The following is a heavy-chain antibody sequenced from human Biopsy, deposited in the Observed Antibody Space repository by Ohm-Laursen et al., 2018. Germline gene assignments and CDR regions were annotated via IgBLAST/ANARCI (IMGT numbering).Heavy chain of an antibody. CDR3: ARATNSTGWPYYYFYGMDV. Sequence: GTLSLTCTVSGGSISSDYWSWIRQTPGKGPEWIGYIYYSGSTNYNPSLKSRVTISVDTSKNQFSLRLNSVTAADTALYYCARATNSTGWPYYYFYGMDVWGQGTTVTVSS. J-gene: IGHJ6*02. CDR2: IYYSGST. V-gene: IGHV4-59*01. CDR1: GGSISSDY. D-gene: IGHD2/OR15-2a*01.